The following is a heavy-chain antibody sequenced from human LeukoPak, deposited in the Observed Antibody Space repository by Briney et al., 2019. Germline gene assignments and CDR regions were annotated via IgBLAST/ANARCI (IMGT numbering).Heavy chain of an antibody. CDR3: ARVAPTYYYDTSGNWWDY. CDR1: GGSISSSSYY. CDR2: IYYSGST. D-gene: IGHD3-22*01. J-gene: IGHJ4*02. Sequence: SETLSLTCTVSGGSISSSSYYWGWIRQPPGKGLEWIGSIYYSGSTYYNPSLKSRVTISVDRSKNQFSLKLSSVTAADTAVYYCARVAPTYYYDTSGNWWDYWGQGTLVTVSS. V-gene: IGHV4-39*07.